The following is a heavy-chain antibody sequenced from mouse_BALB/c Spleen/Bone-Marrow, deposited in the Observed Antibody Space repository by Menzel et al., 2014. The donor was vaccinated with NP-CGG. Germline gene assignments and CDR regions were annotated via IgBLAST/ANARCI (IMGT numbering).Heavy chain of an antibody. CDR2: ISNLAYSI. Sequence: EVQGVESGGGLVQPGGSRKLSCAASGFTFSDYGMAWVRQAPGKGPEWVAFISNLAYSIYYADTVTGRFAISRENAKNTLYLEMSSLRSGDTAMYYCARDQVYYYGSSYGYFDVWGAGTTVTVSS. CDR3: ARDQVYYYGSSYGYFDV. D-gene: IGHD1-1*01. J-gene: IGHJ1*01. CDR1: GFTFSDYG. V-gene: IGHV5-15*02.